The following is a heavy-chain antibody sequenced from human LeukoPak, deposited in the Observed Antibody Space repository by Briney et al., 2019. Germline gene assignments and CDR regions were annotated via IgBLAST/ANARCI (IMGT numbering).Heavy chain of an antibody. Sequence: KASETLSLTCTVSGGSISSYYWSRIRQPPGKGLEWIGYIYYSGSTYYNPSLKSRVTISVDTSKNQFSLKLSSVTAADTAVYYCASLLSGWYFPHDYWGQGTLVTVSS. V-gene: IGHV4-59*12. CDR3: ASLLSGWYFPHDY. D-gene: IGHD6-19*01. J-gene: IGHJ4*02. CDR1: GGSISSYY. CDR2: IYYSGST.